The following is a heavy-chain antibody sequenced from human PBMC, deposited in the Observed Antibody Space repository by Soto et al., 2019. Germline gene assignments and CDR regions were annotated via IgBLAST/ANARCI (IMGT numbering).Heavy chain of an antibody. Sequence: EVQLVESEGGLVQPGGSLRLSCAASGFTFSHYWMHWVRKAPGQGLVWVSRIHSDGSSTTYADAVKGRFTISRDNAKNSLYLQMNSLRAEDTAVYYCARGDRGAFDLWGQGKMVTVSS. CDR1: GFTFSHYW. J-gene: IGHJ3*01. CDR2: IHSDGSST. V-gene: IGHV3-74*01. CDR3: ARGDRGAFDL. D-gene: IGHD2-21*02.